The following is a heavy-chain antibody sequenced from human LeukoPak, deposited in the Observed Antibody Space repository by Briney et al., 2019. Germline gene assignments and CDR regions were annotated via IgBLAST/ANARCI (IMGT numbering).Heavy chain of an antibody. CDR2: IDHSGST. CDR3: ARAGLTGRYNWFDP. J-gene: IGHJ5*02. CDR1: GGSFSGFH. V-gene: IGHV4-34*01. D-gene: IGHD1-20*01. Sequence: SEALSLTCAVYGGSFSGFHWNWIRQPPGKGLEWIGEIDHSGSTNYNPSLKSRVTISVDTSKNQFSLKLSSVTAADTAVYYCARAGLTGRYNWFDPWGQGTLVTVSS.